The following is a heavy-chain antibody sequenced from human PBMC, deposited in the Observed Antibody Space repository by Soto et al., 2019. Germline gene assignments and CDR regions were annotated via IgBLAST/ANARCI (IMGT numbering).Heavy chain of an antibody. Sequence: QVQLQQWGAGLLKPSETLSLTCAVYGGSFSGYYWSWIRQPPGRGLEWIGEINHSGSTKYNPSLHSRVTISVDTSKKQFSLKLSSVTAADTAVYFCARTGYSSGWAIYYYYYGMDVWGQGTTVTVSS. CDR2: INHSGST. CDR1: GGSFSGYY. CDR3: ARTGYSSGWAIYYYYYGMDV. V-gene: IGHV4-34*01. D-gene: IGHD6-19*01. J-gene: IGHJ6*02.